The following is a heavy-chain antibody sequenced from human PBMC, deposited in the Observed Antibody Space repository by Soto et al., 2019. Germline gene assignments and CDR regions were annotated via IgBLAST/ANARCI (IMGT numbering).Heavy chain of an antibody. D-gene: IGHD2-2*01. CDR3: ARIPAAIPHHSHYYMDV. CDR1: GFTFDDYG. Sequence: EVQLVESGGGVVRPGGSLRLSCAASGFTFDDYGMSWVRQVAGKGLEWVSGINWNGGSTGYADSVKGRFTISRDNAKNSLYLQMIRLRAEDPPVSHCARIPAAIPHHSHYYMDVWGKRTTVIVSS. V-gene: IGHV3-20*01. J-gene: IGHJ6*03. CDR2: INWNGGST.